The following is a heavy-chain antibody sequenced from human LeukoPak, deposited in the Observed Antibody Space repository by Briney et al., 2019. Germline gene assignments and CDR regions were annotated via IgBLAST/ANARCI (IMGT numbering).Heavy chain of an antibody. Sequence: SETLSLTCAVSGYSISSGYYWGWIRQPPGKGLEWIGSIYHSGSTYYNPSLKSRVTISVDTSKNQFSLKLSSVTAADTAVYYCASAASIAAPDYWGQGTLVTVSS. CDR3: ASAASIAAPDY. CDR2: IYHSGST. J-gene: IGHJ4*02. V-gene: IGHV4-38-2*01. CDR1: GYSISSGYY. D-gene: IGHD6-6*01.